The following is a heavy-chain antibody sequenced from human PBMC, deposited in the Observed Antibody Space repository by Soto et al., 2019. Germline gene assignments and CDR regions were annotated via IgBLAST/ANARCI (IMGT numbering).Heavy chain of an antibody. Sequence: ASVKVSCKASGYTFTGYYMHWVRQAPGQGLEWMGWISAYNGNTNYAQKLQGRVTMTTDTSTSTAYMELRSLRSDDTAVYYCARDQVRRDGSNSDYWGQGTLVTVSS. D-gene: IGHD3-10*01. CDR1: GYTFTGYY. J-gene: IGHJ4*02. CDR2: ISAYNGNT. V-gene: IGHV1-18*04. CDR3: ARDQVRRDGSNSDY.